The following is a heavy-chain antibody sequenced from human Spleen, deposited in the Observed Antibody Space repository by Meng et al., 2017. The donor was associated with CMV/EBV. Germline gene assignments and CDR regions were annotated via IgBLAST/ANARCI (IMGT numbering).Heavy chain of an antibody. CDR1: GFTFITYG. J-gene: IGHJ4*02. CDR3: ATLSRDYLDY. CDR2: IDKHGVTT. V-gene: IGHV3-NL1*01. Sequence: LSCAASGFTFITYGMAWVRQVPGKGLEFVSAIDKHGVTTFYADSVKGRFTISRDNSKNTLYLQMNSLRAEDTAVYYCATLSRDYLDYWGQGTLVTVSS.